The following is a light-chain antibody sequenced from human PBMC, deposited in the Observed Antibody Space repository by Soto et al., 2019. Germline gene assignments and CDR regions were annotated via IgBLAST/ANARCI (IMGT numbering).Light chain of an antibody. V-gene: IGLV2-14*03. Sequence: QSALTQPASVSGSPGQSITISCTGTSSDVGGHNYVSWYQQHPGKAPKVMIYDVSNRPSGVSNRFSGSKSGNTASLTISGLQAEDEADYYCSSYTNTLTLVFGGGPSSPS. CDR1: SSDVGGHNY. CDR3: SSYTNTLTLV. CDR2: DVS. J-gene: IGLJ2*01.